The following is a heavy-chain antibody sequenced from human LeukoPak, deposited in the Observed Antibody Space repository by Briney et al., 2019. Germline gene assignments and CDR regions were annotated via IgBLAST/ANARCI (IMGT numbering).Heavy chain of an antibody. Sequence: SETLSLTCVVSGGSISTYYWGWIRQPPGKGLEWIGSIYYSGSTYYNPSLKSRVTISVDTSKNQFSLQLSSVTAADTAVYYCAREGSTSSRPFDYWGQGTLVTVSS. D-gene: IGHD6-6*01. CDR1: GGSISTYY. CDR2: IYYSGST. J-gene: IGHJ4*02. CDR3: AREGSTSSRPFDY. V-gene: IGHV4-39*07.